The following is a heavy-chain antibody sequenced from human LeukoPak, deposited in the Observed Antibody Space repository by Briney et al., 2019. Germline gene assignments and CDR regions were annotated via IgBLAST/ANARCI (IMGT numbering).Heavy chain of an antibody. CDR2: INPNGGAT. V-gene: IGHV1-2*02. Sequence: ASVKLSCKASGYPFTAYFMHWVRQAPGQGLEWMGWINPNGGATIYAQKFQGTITITRDTSVRTLYLELTRLKSDDTAIYYCVRSTGTGWYFDNWGQGTLVSVSS. CDR1: GYPFTAYF. CDR3: VRSTGTGWYFDN. J-gene: IGHJ4*02. D-gene: IGHD6-19*01.